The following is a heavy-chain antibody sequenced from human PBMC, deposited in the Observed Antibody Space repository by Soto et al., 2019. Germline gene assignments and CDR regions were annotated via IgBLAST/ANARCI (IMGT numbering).Heavy chain of an antibody. J-gene: IGHJ4*02. CDR3: ARDRVTMVRGVITQTVGY. Sequence: GASVKVSCKASGYTFTSYAMHWVRQAPGQRLEWMGWINAGNGNTKYSQKFQGRVTITRSTSASTAYMELSSLRSEDTAVYYCARDRVTMVRGVITQTVGYWGQGTLVTVSS. V-gene: IGHV1-3*01. CDR1: GYTFTSYA. CDR2: INAGNGNT. D-gene: IGHD3-10*01.